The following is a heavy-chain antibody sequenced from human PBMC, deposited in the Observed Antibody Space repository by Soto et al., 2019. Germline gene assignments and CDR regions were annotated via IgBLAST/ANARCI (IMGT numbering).Heavy chain of an antibody. CDR1: FW. Sequence: FWGRRILKKTGKGLEWMGIIYPGDSDTRYSPSFQGQVTISADKSISTAYLQWSSLKASDTAMYYCVWGDTAMDYYDHHCRHVWCQGITVTV. J-gene: IGHJ6*02. CDR2: IYPGDSDT. CDR3: VWGDTAMDYYDHHCRHV. V-gene: IGHV5-51*01. D-gene: IGHD5-18*01.